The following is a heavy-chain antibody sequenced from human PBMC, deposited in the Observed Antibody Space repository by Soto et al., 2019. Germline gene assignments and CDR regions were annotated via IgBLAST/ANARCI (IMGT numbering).Heavy chain of an antibody. V-gene: IGHV1-69*13. CDR2: IIPIFGTV. CDR3: AKALDWNDAPIDY. J-gene: IGHJ4*02. Sequence: GASVKVSCKASGGIFSSYAINWVRLAPGQGLEWMGGIIPIFGTVNYAQKFQGRVTITADESTSTAYMELSSLRSEDTAVYYCAKALDWNDAPIDYWGQGTLVTVSS. CDR1: GGIFSSYA. D-gene: IGHD1-1*01.